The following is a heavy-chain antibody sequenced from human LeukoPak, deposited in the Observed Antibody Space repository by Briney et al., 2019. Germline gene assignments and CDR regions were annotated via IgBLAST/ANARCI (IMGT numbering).Heavy chain of an antibody. J-gene: IGHJ4*02. D-gene: IGHD1-26*01. V-gene: IGHV4-34*01. Sequence: PSETLSLTCAVYGGSFSGYYWSWIRQPPGKGLEWIGEINHSGSTNYNPSLKSRVTISADTSKNQFSLNLSSVTAADTAVYYCARDRPGTYFDYWGQGTLVTVSS. CDR2: INHSGST. CDR3: ARDRPGTYFDY. CDR1: GGSFSGYY.